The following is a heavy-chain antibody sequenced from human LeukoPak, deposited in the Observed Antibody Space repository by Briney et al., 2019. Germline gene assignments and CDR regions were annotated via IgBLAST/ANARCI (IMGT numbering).Heavy chain of an antibody. Sequence: SETLSLTCTVSGYSISSGYYWGWIRQPPGKGLEWIGSIYHSGSTYYNPSLKSRVTISVDTSKNQFSLKLTSVTAADTAVFYCARRSGWYAPDYWGQGTLVTVSS. V-gene: IGHV4-38-2*02. CDR3: ARRSGWYAPDY. J-gene: IGHJ4*02. CDR2: IYHSGST. CDR1: GYSISSGYY. D-gene: IGHD6-19*01.